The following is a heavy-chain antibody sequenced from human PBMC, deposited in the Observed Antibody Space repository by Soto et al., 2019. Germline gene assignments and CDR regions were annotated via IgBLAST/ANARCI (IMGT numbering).Heavy chain of an antibody. CDR1: GTSIRGYY. CDR2: IYYTGTT. D-gene: IGHD3-10*01. Sequence: SETLSLTCSVSGTSIRGYYWTWIRQPPGKGLEWIGYIYYTGTTKYNPSLKSRVTISVDTSKNQCSLRLKSVRAADTAVYYCAREVSSFGSNHFDSWGQGALVTVSS. J-gene: IGHJ4*02. V-gene: IGHV4-59*01. CDR3: AREVSSFGSNHFDS.